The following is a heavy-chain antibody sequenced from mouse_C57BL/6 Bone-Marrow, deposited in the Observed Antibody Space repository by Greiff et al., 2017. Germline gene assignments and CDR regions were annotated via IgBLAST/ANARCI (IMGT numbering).Heavy chain of an antibody. V-gene: IGHV1-76*01. CDR1: GYTFPDYY. CDR3: AREGSMDGYSFAY. CDR2: IYPGSGNT. D-gene: IGHD2-3*01. J-gene: IGHJ3*01. Sequence: QVQLQQSGAELVRPGASVKLSCKASGYTFPDYYINWVKQRPGQGLEWIARIYPGSGNTYYNEKFKGKATLTAEKSSSTAYMQLSSLTSEDSAVYFCAREGSMDGYSFAYWGQGTLVTVSA.